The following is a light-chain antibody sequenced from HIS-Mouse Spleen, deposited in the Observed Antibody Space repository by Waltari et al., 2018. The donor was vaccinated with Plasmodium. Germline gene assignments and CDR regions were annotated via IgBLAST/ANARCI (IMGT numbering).Light chain of an antibody. V-gene: IGLV1-47*01. CDR1: HSTLGSNS. J-gene: IGLJ3*02. Sequence: VLTQPPSASATPGQRVTISVSGSHSTLGSNSVYWYHQLPGTAPKLLIYRNNQRPSGVPDRFSGSKSGTSASLAISGLRSEDEADYYCAAWDDSLSGPVFGGGTKLTVL. CDR3: AAWDDSLSGPV. CDR2: RNN.